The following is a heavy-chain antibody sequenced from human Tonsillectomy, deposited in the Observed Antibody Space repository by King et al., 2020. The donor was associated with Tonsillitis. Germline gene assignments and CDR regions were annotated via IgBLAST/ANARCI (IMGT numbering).Heavy chain of an antibody. CDR3: AGEQWLVPSPFDY. V-gene: IGHV3-30*01. D-gene: IGHD6-19*01. CDR1: GFTFSSYA. Sequence: VQLVESGGGVVQPGRSLRLSCAASGFTFSSYAMHWVRQAPGKGLEGVAVISYEGSNKNYADSVKGRFTISRDNSKNTLYLQMNSLRTEDTAVYFCAGEQWLVPSPFDYWGQGTLVTVSS. CDR2: ISYEGSNK. J-gene: IGHJ4*02.